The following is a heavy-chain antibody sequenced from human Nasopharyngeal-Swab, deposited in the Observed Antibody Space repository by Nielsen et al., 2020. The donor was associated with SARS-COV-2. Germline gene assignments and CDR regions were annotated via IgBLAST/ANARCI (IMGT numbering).Heavy chain of an antibody. CDR2: ITSSGSYI. CDR3: ARDSGWAFDY. D-gene: IGHD6-19*01. Sequence: GESLKLSCAASGFTFTTYSMNWIRQTPGKGLEWVSYITSSGSYIWYADSVKGRFTISRDNAKNSLFLQMNSLRDEDTAVYYCARDSGWAFDYWGQGTLVSVSS. V-gene: IGHV3-48*02. CDR1: GFTFTTYS. J-gene: IGHJ4*02.